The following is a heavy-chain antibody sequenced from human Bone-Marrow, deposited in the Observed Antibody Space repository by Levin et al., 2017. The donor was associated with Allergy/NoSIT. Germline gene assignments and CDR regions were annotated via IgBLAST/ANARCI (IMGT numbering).Heavy chain of an antibody. CDR1: GFAFGRHT. V-gene: IGHV3-21*01. CDR2: ISSSGSYI. Sequence: GESLKISCTTSGFAFGRHTMHWVRQAPGKGLEWVASISSSGSYIFYGDSLRGRFTISRDNAKNSLYLQMDSLRGDETAVYYCARDSLGYSSSWYFFDLWGQGTLVTVSS. J-gene: IGHJ4*02. D-gene: IGHD6-13*01. CDR3: ARDSLGYSSSWYFFDL.